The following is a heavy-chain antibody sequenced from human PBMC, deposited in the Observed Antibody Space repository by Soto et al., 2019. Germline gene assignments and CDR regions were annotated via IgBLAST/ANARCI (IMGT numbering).Heavy chain of an antibody. Sequence: SETRSLTCAVYGGSFSGYYWSWIRQPPGKGLEWIGEINHSGSTNYNPSLKSRVTISVDTSKNQFSLKLSSVTAADTAVYYCARREYYDYIWGSYRSHFDYWGQGTLVTVSS. CDR1: GGSFSGYY. J-gene: IGHJ4*02. CDR3: ARREYYDYIWGSYRSHFDY. D-gene: IGHD3-16*02. CDR2: INHSGST. V-gene: IGHV4-34*01.